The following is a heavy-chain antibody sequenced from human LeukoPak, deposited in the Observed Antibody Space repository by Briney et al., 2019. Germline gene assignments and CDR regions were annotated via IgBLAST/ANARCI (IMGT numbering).Heavy chain of an antibody. CDR2: IYPGDSDT. V-gene: IGHV5-51*01. CDR1: GYSFTSYW. Sequence: GESLKISCKGSGYSFTSYWIGWVRQMPGKGLEWMGIIYPGDSDTRYSPSFQGQVTISADKSISTAYLQWSSLKASDTAMYYCARQAYCSGGSCYPYYFDYWGQGTLITVSS. D-gene: IGHD2-15*01. CDR3: ARQAYCSGGSCYPYYFDY. J-gene: IGHJ4*02.